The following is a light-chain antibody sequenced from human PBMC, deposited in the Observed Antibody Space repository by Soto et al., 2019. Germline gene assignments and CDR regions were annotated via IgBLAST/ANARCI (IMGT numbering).Light chain of an antibody. CDR1: QSVSSSY. J-gene: IGKJ4*01. Sequence: EIVLTQSPGTLSLSPGERATLSCRASQSVSSSYLAWYQQNPGQAPRLLIYGASIRATGIPDRFSGSGSGTDFTLTISRLEPEDFEVYYWQQYGSSPRTFGGGTKVEIK. V-gene: IGKV3-20*01. CDR3: QQYGSSPRT. CDR2: GAS.